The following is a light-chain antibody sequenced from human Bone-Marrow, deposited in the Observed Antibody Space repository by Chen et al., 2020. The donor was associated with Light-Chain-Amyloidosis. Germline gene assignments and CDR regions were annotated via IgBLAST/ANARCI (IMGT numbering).Light chain of an antibody. Sequence: SYVLTQPSSVSVAPGQTATLACGGNNIGSTRVHWYQQTPGQAPLLVVYDDSARPSGIPERLSGSNSGNTATLTISRVEAGDEADYYCQVWDRSSDRPVFGGGTKLTVL. CDR1: NIGSTR. CDR2: DDS. CDR3: QVWDRSSDRPV. J-gene: IGLJ3*02. V-gene: IGLV3-21*02.